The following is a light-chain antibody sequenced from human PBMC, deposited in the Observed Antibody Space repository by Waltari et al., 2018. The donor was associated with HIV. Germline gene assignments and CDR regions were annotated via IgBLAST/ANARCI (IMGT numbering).Light chain of an antibody. J-gene: IGKJ3*01. CDR2: DAS. CDR1: QRVGCNQ. CDR3: QQYGSSPLFT. Sequence: EIVLTQSPGTLSLSPGERATLSCRARQRVGCNQLAWYHQRPGQTPRLLIYDASSRATGIPDRFSGSGSGTDFTLTITRLEPDDFAVYYCQQYGSSPLFTFGPGTKVDFK. V-gene: IGKV3-20*01.